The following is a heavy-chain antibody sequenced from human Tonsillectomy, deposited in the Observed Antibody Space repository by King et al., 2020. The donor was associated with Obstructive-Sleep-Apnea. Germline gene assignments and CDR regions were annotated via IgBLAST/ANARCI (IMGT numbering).Heavy chain of an antibody. Sequence: VQLVESGGGLVQPGGSLRLSCAASGFTFSSYSMNWVRQAPGKGLEWVSYISSSSTIYYSDSVKGRFTISRDNAKNSLYLQMNSLRAEDTAVYYCARDPPTEGDDSSGYEGDYWGQGTLVTVSS. CDR1: GFTFSSYS. J-gene: IGHJ4*02. V-gene: IGHV3-48*01. D-gene: IGHD3-22*01. CDR2: ISSSSTI. CDR3: ARDPPTEGDDSSGYEGDY.